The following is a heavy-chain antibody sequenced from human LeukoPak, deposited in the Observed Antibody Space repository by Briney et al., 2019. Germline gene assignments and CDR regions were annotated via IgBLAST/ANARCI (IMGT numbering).Heavy chain of an antibody. CDR1: GGSISSYY. J-gene: IGHJ4*02. CDR3: ARAGSLHQYYDFWSVYSYYFDY. Sequence: SETLSLTCTVSGGSISSYYWSWIRQPAGKGLEWIGRIYTSGSTNYNPSLKSRVTMSVDTSKNQFSLKLSSVTAADTAVYYCARAGSLHQYYDFWSVYSYYFDYWGQGTLVTVSS. V-gene: IGHV4-4*07. CDR2: IYTSGST. D-gene: IGHD3-3*01.